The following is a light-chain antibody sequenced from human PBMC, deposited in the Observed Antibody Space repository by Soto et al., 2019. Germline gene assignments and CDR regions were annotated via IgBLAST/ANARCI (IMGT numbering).Light chain of an antibody. V-gene: IGKV3-20*01. CDR2: GAS. CDR3: QQYGSSPGT. J-gene: IGKJ1*01. CDR1: QSVSSSY. Sequence: EIVLTQSPGTLSLSPGERATLSCRASQSVSSSYLAWYQQKPGQAPRLLIYGASSRATGIPDRISGSGSGTDFTLTISRLEPEDFAVYDCQQYGSSPGTFGQGTKVEIK.